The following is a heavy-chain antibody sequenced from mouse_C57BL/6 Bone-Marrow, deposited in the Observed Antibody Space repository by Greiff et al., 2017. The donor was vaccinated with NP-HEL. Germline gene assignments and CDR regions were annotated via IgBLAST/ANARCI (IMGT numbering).Heavy chain of an antibody. CDR1: EYEFPSHD. Sequence: EVQRVESGGGLVQPGESLKLSCESNEYEFPSHDMSWVRKTPEKRLELVAAINSDGGSTYYPDTMERRFIIFRDNTKQTLYLQMSSLGSEDTALYYCARGGYDYPFAYWGKGTLVTVSA. D-gene: IGHD2-4*01. J-gene: IGHJ3*01. CDR3: ARGGYDYPFAY. CDR2: INSDGGST. V-gene: IGHV5-2*01.